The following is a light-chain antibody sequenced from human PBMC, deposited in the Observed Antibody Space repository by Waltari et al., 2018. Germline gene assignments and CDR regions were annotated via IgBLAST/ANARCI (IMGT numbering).Light chain of an antibody. CDR2: RSD. J-gene: IGLJ3*02. CDR1: SSNIGDNV. V-gene: IGLV1-44*01. CDR3: AAWDDSLHGHWV. Sequence: QSVLTQPPSASGTPGQRVTISCSGSSSNIGDNVVNWYQQLPGKAPQLLIYRSDPRHPGVPDRFSGSKSGTIASLAISGLQSADEGDYYCAAWDDSLHGHWVFGGGTKVTVL.